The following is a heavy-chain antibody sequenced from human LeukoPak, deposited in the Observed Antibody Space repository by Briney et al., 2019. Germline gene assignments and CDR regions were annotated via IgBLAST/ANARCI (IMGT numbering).Heavy chain of an antibody. CDR3: ARDHAPYYDILTGPHAFDI. D-gene: IGHD3-9*01. CDR2: IYHSGST. CDR1: GYSISSGYY. Sequence: SETLSLTCTVSGYSISSGYYWGWIRQPPGKGLEWIGNIYHSGSTYYNPSLKSRVTISVDTSKNQFSLKLSSVTAADTAVYYCARDHAPYYDILTGPHAFDIWGQGTMVTVSS. V-gene: IGHV4-38-2*02. J-gene: IGHJ3*02.